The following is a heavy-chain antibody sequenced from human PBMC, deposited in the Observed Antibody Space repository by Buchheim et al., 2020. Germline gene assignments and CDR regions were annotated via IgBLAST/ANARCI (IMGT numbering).Heavy chain of an antibody. CDR2: ISGSGGST. CDR1: GFTFSSYA. Sequence: EVQLLESGGGLVQPGGSLRLSCAASGFTFSSYAMSWVRQAPGKWLEWVSAISGSGGSTYYADSVKGRFTISRDNSKTTLYLQMNSRRAEDTAVYYCAKAAVEDTATLYYFDYWGQGTL. V-gene: IGHV3-23*01. D-gene: IGHD5-18*01. CDR3: AKAAVEDTATLYYFDY. J-gene: IGHJ4*02.